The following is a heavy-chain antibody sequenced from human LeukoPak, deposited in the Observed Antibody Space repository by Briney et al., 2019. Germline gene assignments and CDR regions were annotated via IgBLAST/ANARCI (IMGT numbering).Heavy chain of an antibody. V-gene: IGHV3-74*01. J-gene: IGHJ3*02. CDR2: IKTDGSST. CDR3: ARGVSGTGPDI. CDR1: GFTFSSYW. D-gene: IGHD5/OR15-5a*01. Sequence: TGGSLRLSCAASGFTFSSYWMQWVRQAPGKGLVWVSRIKTDGSSTDYADSVKGRFTISRDNAKNTMYLQMNSLRAEDTAVYYCARGVSGTGPDIWGLGTMVTVSS.